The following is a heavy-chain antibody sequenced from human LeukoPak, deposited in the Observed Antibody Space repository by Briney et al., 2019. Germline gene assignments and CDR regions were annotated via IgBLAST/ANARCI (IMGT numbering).Heavy chain of an antibody. CDR2: IYTSGST. Sequence: SQTLSLTCTVSGGSISSGSYYWSWIRQPAGKGLEWIGRIYTSGSTNYNPSLKSRVTISVDTSKNQFSLKLSSVTAADTAVYYCARRPLPIFWSDNGQHFDYWGQGTLVTVSS. D-gene: IGHD3-3*01. J-gene: IGHJ4*02. CDR1: GGSISSGSYY. V-gene: IGHV4-61*02. CDR3: ARRPLPIFWSDNGQHFDY.